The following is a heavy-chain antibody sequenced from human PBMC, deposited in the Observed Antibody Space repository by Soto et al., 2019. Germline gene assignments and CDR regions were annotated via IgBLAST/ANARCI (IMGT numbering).Heavy chain of an antibody. CDR2: ISSSGSTI. CDR1: GFTFSSYE. D-gene: IGHD6-19*01. Sequence: GGSLRLSCAASGFTFSSYEMNWVRQAPGKGLEWVSYISSSGSTIYYADSVKGRFTVSRDNAKNSLYLQMNSLRAEDTAAYYCARSEGSSGWYPADYWGQGTLVTVPQ. V-gene: IGHV3-48*03. J-gene: IGHJ4*02. CDR3: ARSEGSSGWYPADY.